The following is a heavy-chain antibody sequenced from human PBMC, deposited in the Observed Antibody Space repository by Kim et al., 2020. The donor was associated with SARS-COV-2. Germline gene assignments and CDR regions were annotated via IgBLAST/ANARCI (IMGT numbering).Heavy chain of an antibody. J-gene: IGHJ1*01. CDR3: ARGTQTYYYDSSGYYYDYFQH. CDR1: GFTFSSYS. V-gene: IGHV3-48*02. CDR2: ISSSSSTI. Sequence: GGSLRLSCAASGFTFSSYSMNWVRQAPGKGLEWVSYISSSSSTIYYADSVKGRFTISRDNAKNSLYLQMNSLRDEDTAVYYCARGTQTYYYDSSGYYYDYFQHWGQGTLVTVSS. D-gene: IGHD3-22*01.